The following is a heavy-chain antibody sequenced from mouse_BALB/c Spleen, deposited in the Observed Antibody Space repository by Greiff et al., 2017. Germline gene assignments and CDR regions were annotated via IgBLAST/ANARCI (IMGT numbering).Heavy chain of an antibody. CDR3: ASVDDYGSSFDY. CDR1: GFNIKDTY. J-gene: IGHJ2*01. V-gene: IGHV14-3*02. Sequence: VQLQQSGAELVKPGASVKLSCTASGFNIKDTYMHWVKQRPEQGLEWIGRIDPANGNTKYDPKFQGKATITADTSSNTAYLQLSSLSSEDTAVYYCASVDDYGSSFDYWGQGTTLTVSS. CDR2: IDPANGNT. D-gene: IGHD1-1*01.